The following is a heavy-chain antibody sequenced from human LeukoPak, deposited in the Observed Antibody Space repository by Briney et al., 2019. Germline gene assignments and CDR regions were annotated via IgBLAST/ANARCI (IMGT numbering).Heavy chain of an antibody. CDR2: IYTSGST. V-gene: IGHV4-4*07. CDR1: GGSISSDY. Sequence: PSETLSLTCTVSGGSISSDYWSWIRQPAGKGLEWIGRIYTSGSTNYNPSLKSRVTVSVDTSKNQFSLKLTSVTAADTAVYYCARDAIAAASIYAFDIWGQGTMVTVSS. D-gene: IGHD6-13*01. J-gene: IGHJ3*02. CDR3: ARDAIAAASIYAFDI.